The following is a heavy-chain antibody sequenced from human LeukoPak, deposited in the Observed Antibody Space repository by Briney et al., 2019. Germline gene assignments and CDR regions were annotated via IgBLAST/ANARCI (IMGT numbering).Heavy chain of an antibody. V-gene: IGHV3-48*01. CDR1: GFTSSTYD. CDR2: ISSSSRTI. J-gene: IGHJ6*02. Sequence: PGRSLRLSCAASGFTSSTYDMNWVRQAPGKGLEWVSYISSSSRTISYADSVKGRFTISRDNAKNSLYLQMNSLRAEDTAVYYCARLRYYAMDVWGQGTTVTASS. CDR3: ARLRYYAMDV.